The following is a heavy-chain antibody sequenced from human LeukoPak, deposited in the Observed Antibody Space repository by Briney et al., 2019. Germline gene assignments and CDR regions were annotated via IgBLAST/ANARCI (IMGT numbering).Heavy chain of an antibody. D-gene: IGHD3-22*01. J-gene: IGHJ3*02. Sequence: ASVKVSCKVSGYTLTELSMHWVRQAPGKGLEWMGGFDPEDGETIYAQKFQGRVTMTEDTSTDTAYMELSSLRSEDTAVYYCATDSPLGYYYDSSGYNYDAFDIWGQGTMVTVSS. CDR1: GYTLTELS. V-gene: IGHV1-24*01. CDR2: FDPEDGET. CDR3: ATDSPLGYYYDSSGYNYDAFDI.